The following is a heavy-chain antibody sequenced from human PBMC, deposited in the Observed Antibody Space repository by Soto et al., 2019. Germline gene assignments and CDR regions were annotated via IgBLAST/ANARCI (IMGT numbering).Heavy chain of an antibody. J-gene: IGHJ4*02. D-gene: IGHD6-13*01. V-gene: IGHV4-4*07. CDR2: IYSSGSA. CDR1: GDSINNYY. Sequence: VRLQESGPGLVEPSETLSLTCSVSGDSINNYYWSWIRQPAGKGLEWIGRIYSSGSANYNPSLTTRGTMSVDTSMNQVFLSVTSVTAADTAVYFCAGGGIRSVALRTYGGQGIQVIVSS. CDR3: AGGGIRSVALRTY.